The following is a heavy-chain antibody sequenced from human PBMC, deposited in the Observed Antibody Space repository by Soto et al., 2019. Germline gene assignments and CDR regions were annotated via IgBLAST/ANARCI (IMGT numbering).Heavy chain of an antibody. D-gene: IGHD6-13*01. Sequence: PSETLSLTCTVSGGSVSSGSYYWSWIRQPPGKGLEWIGYIYYSGSTNYNPSLKSRVTISVDTSKNQFSLKLSSVTAADTAVYYCARASSEGIAPTFDPWGQGTLVTVSS. CDR3: ARASSEGIAPTFDP. J-gene: IGHJ5*02. CDR1: GGSVSSGSYY. V-gene: IGHV4-61*01. CDR2: IYYSGST.